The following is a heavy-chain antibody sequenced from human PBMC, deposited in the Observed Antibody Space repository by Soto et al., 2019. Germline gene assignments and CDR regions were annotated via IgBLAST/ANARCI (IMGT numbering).Heavy chain of an antibody. J-gene: IGHJ4*02. CDR2: ISGSGGST. CDR1: GFIFSSYA. D-gene: IGHD3-10*01. V-gene: IGHV3-23*01. CDR3: AKAGIPPYYYGSGSYYSYFDY. Sequence: EVQLLESGGGLVQPGGSLRLSCAASGFIFSSYAMSWVRQAPGKGLEWVSAISGSGGSTYYADSVKGRFTISRDNSKNTLYLQMNSLRAEDTAVYYCAKAGIPPYYYGSGSYYSYFDYWGQGTLVTVSS.